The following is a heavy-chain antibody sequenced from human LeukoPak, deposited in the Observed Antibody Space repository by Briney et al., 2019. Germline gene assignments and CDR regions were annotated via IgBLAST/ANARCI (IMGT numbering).Heavy chain of an antibody. CDR3: ARHSVSRRSPSDPFNI. Sequence: GEYLKISCKDSGYNFTSHWIGWVRQMPGKGLEWMGIIYPGDSHTRDSPSFEGQVTVSVDKSISTAYLQWSSLKASDTAMYYCARHSVSRRSPSDPFNIWGQGKMVTVPS. J-gene: IGHJ3*02. V-gene: IGHV5-51*01. CDR1: GYNFTSHW. CDR2: IYPGDSHT. D-gene: IGHD5/OR15-5a*01.